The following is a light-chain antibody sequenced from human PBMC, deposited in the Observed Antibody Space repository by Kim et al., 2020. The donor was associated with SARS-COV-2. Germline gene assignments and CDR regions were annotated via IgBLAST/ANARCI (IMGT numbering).Light chain of an antibody. V-gene: IGLV3-21*04. CDR3: QVWDSSSDHPI. CDR2: YDS. Sequence: APGKTASITCGGNKIGTKSVHWYQQKPGQAPVVVIYYDSDRPSGIPERFSGSNSGNTATLTISWVEAGDEADYYCQVWDSSSDHPIFGTGTKVTVL. CDR1: KIGTKS. J-gene: IGLJ1*01.